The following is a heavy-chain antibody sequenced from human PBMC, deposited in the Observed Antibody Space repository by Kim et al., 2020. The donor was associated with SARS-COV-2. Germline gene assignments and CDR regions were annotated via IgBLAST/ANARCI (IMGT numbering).Heavy chain of an antibody. D-gene: IGHD1-1*01. CDR2: IIPIFDTA. CDR3: AREIRGALNEYYYYYGMDV. V-gene: IGHV1-69*13. CDR1: GGTFSSYA. Sequence: SVKVSCKASGGTFSSYAISWVRQAPGQGLEWMGGIIPIFDTANYAQKFQGRVTITADESTSTAYMELSSLRSEDTAVYYCAREIRGALNEYYYYYGMDVWGQGTTVTVSS. J-gene: IGHJ6*02.